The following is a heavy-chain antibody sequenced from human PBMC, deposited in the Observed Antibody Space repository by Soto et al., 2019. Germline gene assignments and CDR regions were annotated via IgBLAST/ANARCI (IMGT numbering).Heavy chain of an antibody. V-gene: IGHV4-31*03. CDR2: VYHRGST. CDR3: ARDTGLAPTVWGY. D-gene: IGHD7-27*01. Sequence: QVQLQESGPGLVKPSQTLSLTCSVSGDSIRGGGHYWNWIRQFPGMGLEWIGYVYHRGSTHYNPSLRGRLTISIDTSKNQFSLRLISVTAADTALYYCARDTGLAPTVWGYWGHGTQVTVSS. J-gene: IGHJ4*03. CDR1: GDSIRGGGHY.